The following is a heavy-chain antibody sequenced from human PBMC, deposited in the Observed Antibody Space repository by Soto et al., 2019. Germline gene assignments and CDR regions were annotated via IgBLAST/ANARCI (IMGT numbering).Heavy chain of an antibody. Sequence: PSETLSLTCTVSGASVTGFYWSWIRQPPGKGLEWIGYVFHSGSSNYNPSLKSRVTISVDTSKSQISLRLTSVTAADTAVYYCAREPGSGVAHIDYWGQGTLVTVSS. D-gene: IGHD3-3*01. CDR3: AREPGSGVAHIDY. CDR1: GASVTGFY. CDR2: VFHSGSS. V-gene: IGHV4-59*02. J-gene: IGHJ4*02.